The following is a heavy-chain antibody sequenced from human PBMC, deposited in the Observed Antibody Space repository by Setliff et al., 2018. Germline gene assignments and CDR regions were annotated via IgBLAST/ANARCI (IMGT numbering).Heavy chain of an antibody. CDR2: ISAYNGYI. V-gene: IGHV1-18*01. J-gene: IGHJ4*02. Sequence: ASVKVSCKASGYAFGSSGISWVRQAPGQGLEWMGWISAYNGYIVYAQKFQGRVTMTTDTSTTAAYMEVRSLKSDDTAVYYCARERYFDNWGQGTLVTVS. CDR1: GYAFGSSG. CDR3: ARERYFDN.